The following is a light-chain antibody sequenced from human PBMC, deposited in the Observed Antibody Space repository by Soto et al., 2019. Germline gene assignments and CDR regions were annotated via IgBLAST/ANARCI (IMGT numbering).Light chain of an antibody. Sequence: SYELTQPPSVSVAPGKTARITCGGNNIGSKSVHWYQQKPGQAHVLVIYYDSVRPSGIPERFSGSNSGNTASLTISRVEAGDEADYYGQVWDSSSDHVVFGGGTKLTVL. CDR3: QVWDSSSDHVV. CDR2: YDS. CDR1: NIGSKS. J-gene: IGLJ2*01. V-gene: IGLV3-21*04.